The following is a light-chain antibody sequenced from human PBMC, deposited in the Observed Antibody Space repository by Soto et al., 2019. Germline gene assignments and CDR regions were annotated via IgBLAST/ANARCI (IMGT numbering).Light chain of an antibody. V-gene: IGKV3-20*01. Sequence: EIALTQSPDTLSLSLGERATLSCRASQSVRSNYLAWYQQKPGQAPRFLIYDASSRATGIPDRFSGSGSGTDFTLTISRLEPYDFAVYSCQQXRSPPLTFGGGTKV. J-gene: IGKJ4*01. CDR2: DAS. CDR1: QSVRSNY. CDR3: QQXRSPPLT.